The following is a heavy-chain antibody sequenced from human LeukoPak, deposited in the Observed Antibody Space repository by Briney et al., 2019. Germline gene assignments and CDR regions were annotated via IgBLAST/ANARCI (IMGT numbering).Heavy chain of an antibody. J-gene: IGHJ6*02. CDR3: AKANRDHLSHYYGVDV. CDR1: GFSFSSYG. D-gene: IGHD3-10*01. V-gene: IGHV3-30*02. CDR2: IRHDGTET. Sequence: GGSLRLSCAASGFSFSSYGMPWLRQAPGKGPESVALIRHDGTETYHADSVKGRFTISRDDSKSTFYLQMNSLRPEDTAVYYGAKANRDHLSHYYGVDVWGPGTTV.